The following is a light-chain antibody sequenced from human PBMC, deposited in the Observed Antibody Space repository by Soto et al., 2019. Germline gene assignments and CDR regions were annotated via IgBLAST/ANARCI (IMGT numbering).Light chain of an antibody. V-gene: IGKV1-39*01. CDR3: TQSSITPWT. CDR2: AAS. CDR1: QDISSS. Sequence: DIQMTQSPSSLSASIGDRVTISCRASQDISSSLNWYQHKSGKAPKLLIYAASGLHSGVPSRFSGSGSGTDFTLTISSLQPEACATYYCTQSSITPWTFRRGTKVDIX. J-gene: IGKJ1*01.